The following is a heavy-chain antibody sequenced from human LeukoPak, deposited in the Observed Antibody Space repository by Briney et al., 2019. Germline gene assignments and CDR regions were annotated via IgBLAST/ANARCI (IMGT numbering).Heavy chain of an antibody. CDR3: ARDKLQNRIVGATAFDY. CDR1: GFTFSSYA. J-gene: IGHJ4*02. D-gene: IGHD1-26*01. V-gene: IGHV3-30-3*01. Sequence: PGGSLRLSCAASGFTFSSYAVHWVRQAPGKGLEWVAVISTDGTNKYYADSVKGRFTISRDDSKSTVYLQMNSLRHEDTAVYYCARDKLQNRIVGATAFDYWGQGTLVTVSS. CDR2: ISTDGTNK.